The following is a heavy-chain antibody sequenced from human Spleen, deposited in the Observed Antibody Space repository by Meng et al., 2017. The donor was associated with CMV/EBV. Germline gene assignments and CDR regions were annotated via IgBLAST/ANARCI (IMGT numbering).Heavy chain of an antibody. J-gene: IGHJ4*02. CDR2: IIPILGTA. D-gene: IGHD3-3*01. Sequence: FSSYALSWVRQAPGQGLEWMGGIIPILGTANYAQKFQGRVTITTDETTSTAYMELSSLRSEDTAVYYCARSLPYYDFWSGPLGYFDYWGQGTLVTVSS. V-gene: IGHV1-69*05. CDR3: ARSLPYYDFWSGPLGYFDY. CDR1: FSSYA.